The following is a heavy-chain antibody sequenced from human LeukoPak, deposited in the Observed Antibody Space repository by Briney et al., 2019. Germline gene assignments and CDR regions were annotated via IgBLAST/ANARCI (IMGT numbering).Heavy chain of an antibody. CDR1: GGSISTSNYY. Sequence: NPSETLSLTCSVSGGSISTSNYYWGWIRQPPGKGLEWIANIYHSGRTYYNPSLKSRVTISMDTSKNQFSLKLSSVTAADTAVYYCARLYYYDSSGPPLWGQGTLVTVSS. J-gene: IGHJ4*02. D-gene: IGHD3-22*01. CDR2: IYHSGRT. CDR3: ARLYYYDSSGPPL. V-gene: IGHV4-39*01.